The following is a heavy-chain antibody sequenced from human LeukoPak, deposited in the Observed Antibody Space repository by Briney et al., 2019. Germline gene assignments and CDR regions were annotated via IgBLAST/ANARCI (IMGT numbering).Heavy chain of an antibody. D-gene: IGHD4-17*01. V-gene: IGHV3-30*02. Sequence: GGSLRLSCAASGFTFSTYGMHWVRQAPGKGLEWVAFIRYDGRNKYYADSVKGRFTISRDNSKNTLCLQMDSLRAEDTAVYYCAKEIWPTVTTPGHTHFDYWGQGTLDTVSS. J-gene: IGHJ4*02. CDR3: AKEIWPTVTTPGHTHFDY. CDR2: IRYDGRNK. CDR1: GFTFSTYG.